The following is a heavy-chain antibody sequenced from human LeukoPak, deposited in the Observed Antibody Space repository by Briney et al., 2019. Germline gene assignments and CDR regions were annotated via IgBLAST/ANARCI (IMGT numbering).Heavy chain of an antibody. CDR2: ISHSGST. D-gene: IGHD3-3*01. Sequence: SQTLSLTCAVSGGSIISGGYSWSWIRQPPGKGLEWIGYISHSGSTYYNPSLKSRVTISVDTSKNQFSLKLSSVTAADTAVYYCARQGVTYYDFWSGSRYGMDVWGQGTTVTVSS. V-gene: IGHV4-30-2*03. CDR3: ARQGVTYYDFWSGSRYGMDV. CDR1: GGSIISGGYS. J-gene: IGHJ6*02.